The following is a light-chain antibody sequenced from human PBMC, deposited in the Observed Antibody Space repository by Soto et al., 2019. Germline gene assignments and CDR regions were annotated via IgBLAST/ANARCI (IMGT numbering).Light chain of an antibody. V-gene: IGKV3-11*01. CDR2: DVS. CDR3: QQYNSYSLT. J-gene: IGKJ1*01. Sequence: EVVLTQSPASLSLSPGDRATLSCRADQSVSDYLAWYQQKPGQPPRLLFFDVSSRATGVPHRFSAGGSGTDFTLIISSLQPDDFAAYYCQQYNSYSLTFGQGTKVDIK. CDR1: QSVSDY.